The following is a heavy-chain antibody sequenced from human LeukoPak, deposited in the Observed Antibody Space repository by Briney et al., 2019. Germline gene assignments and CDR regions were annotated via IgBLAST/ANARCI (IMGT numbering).Heavy chain of an antibody. V-gene: IGHV1-46*01. D-gene: IGHD2-15*01. CDR1: GYTFTSYY. J-gene: IGHJ5*02. Sequence: ASVKVSCKASGYTFTSYYMHWVRQAPGQGLEWMGIINPSGGSTSYAQKFQGRVTMTRDTSTSTVYMELSSLRSEDTAVYYCAREIVVVVAATPRTSNWFDPWGQGTLVTVSS. CDR3: AREIVVVVAATPRTSNWFDP. CDR2: INPSGGST.